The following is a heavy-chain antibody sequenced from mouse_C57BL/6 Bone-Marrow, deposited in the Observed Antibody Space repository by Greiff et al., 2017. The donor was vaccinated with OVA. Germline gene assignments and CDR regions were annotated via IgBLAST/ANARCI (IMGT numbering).Heavy chain of an antibody. J-gene: IGHJ3*01. D-gene: IGHD2-4*01. V-gene: IGHV5-6*01. CDR1: GFTFSSYG. Sequence: EVKFVESGGDLVKPGGSLKLSCAASGFTFSSYGMSWVRQTPDKRLEWVATISSGGSYTYYPDSVKGRFTISIDNAKNTLYLQMSSLKSEDTAMCYCESPLYDYDSIAYWGQGTLVTVSA. CDR2: ISSGGSYT. CDR3: ESPLYDYDSIAY.